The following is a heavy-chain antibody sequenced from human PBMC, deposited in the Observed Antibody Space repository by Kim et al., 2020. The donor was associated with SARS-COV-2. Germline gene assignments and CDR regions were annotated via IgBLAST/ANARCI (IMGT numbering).Heavy chain of an antibody. CDR3: ARGRVGYSSGWYY. CDR2: IWYDGSNK. Sequence: GGSLRLSCAASGFTFSSYGMHWVRQAPGKGLEWVAVIWYDGSNKYYADSVKGLFTISRDNSKNTLYLQMNSLRAEDTAVYYCARGRVGYSSGWYYWGQGTLVPVSS. CDR1: GFTFSSYG. V-gene: IGHV3-33*01. D-gene: IGHD6-19*01. J-gene: IGHJ4*02.